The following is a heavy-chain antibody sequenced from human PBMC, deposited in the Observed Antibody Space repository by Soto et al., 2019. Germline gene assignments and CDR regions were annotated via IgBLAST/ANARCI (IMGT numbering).Heavy chain of an antibody. V-gene: IGHV3-7*01. CDR1: GFTFSSFW. CDR3: AANWYFDL. Sequence: EVQLVESGGGLVQPGGSLRLSCAASGFTFSSFWMSWVRQAPGKGLEWVANIKQDGSEKFYVDSVKGRFTISRDNAKDSLYLQMNSLRAEDTAVYYCAANWYFDLWGRGTLVTVSS. J-gene: IGHJ2*01. CDR2: IKQDGSEK.